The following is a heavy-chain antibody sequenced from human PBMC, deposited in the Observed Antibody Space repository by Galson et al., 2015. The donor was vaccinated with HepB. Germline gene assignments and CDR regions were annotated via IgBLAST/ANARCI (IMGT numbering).Heavy chain of an antibody. Sequence: SLRLSCAASGFIFSNAWMKWVRQAPGKGLEWVGLIKSKTDGGTTDYAAPVKGRFTISRDDSKNTPYLQLNILKTEDTAVYYCTSRVLYGVDVWGQGTTVTVSS. J-gene: IGHJ6*02. CDR1: GFIFSNAW. CDR3: TSRVLYGVDV. CDR2: IKSKTDGGTT. V-gene: IGHV3-15*07.